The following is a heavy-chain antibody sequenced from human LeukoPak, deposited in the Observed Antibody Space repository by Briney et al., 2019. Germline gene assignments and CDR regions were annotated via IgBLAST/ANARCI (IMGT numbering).Heavy chain of an antibody. CDR3: ARWGVYTQRGGHYHYSMDV. D-gene: IGHD2-8*01. CDR1: SGSFSDHS. Sequence: SETLSLTCTIYSGSFSDHSWNWIRQPPGKGLEWIGEIHHSGTTEYNPSLKSRVTISADRSKNQFSLNLTSVTAADTAVYYCARWGVYTQRGGHYHYSMDVWDNGTTVTVSS. CDR2: IHHSGTT. J-gene: IGHJ6*03. V-gene: IGHV4-34*01.